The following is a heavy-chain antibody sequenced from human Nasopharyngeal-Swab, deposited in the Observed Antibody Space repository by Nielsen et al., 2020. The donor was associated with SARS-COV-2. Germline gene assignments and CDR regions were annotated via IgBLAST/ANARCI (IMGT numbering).Heavy chain of an antibody. CDR1: GFTVSSNY. CDR3: ARGDVVVPASGYYMDV. CDR2: IYSGGST. J-gene: IGHJ6*03. V-gene: IGHV3-53*01. Sequence: GESLKISCAAPGFTVSSNYMSWVRQAPGKGLEWVSVIYSGGSTYYADSVKGRFTISRDNSKNTLYLQMNSLRAEDTAVYYCARGDVVVPASGYYMDVWGKGTTVTVSS. D-gene: IGHD2-2*01.